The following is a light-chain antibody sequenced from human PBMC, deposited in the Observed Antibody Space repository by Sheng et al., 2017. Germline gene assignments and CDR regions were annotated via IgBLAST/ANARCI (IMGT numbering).Light chain of an antibody. CDR3: SSYADSYSLI. J-gene: IGLJ2*01. CDR1: SSDIGDYNY. V-gene: IGLV2-11*01. CDR2: DVN. Sequence: QSALTQPRSVSGSLGQSVTLSCTGTSSDIGDYNYVSWCQQYPGKAPKLLIYDVNKRPSGVPDRFSGSKSGNTASLTISGLQAEDEADYYCSSYADSYSLIFGGGTKLTVL.